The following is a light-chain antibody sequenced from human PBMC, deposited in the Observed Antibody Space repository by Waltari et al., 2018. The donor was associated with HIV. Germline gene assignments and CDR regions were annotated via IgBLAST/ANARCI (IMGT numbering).Light chain of an antibody. CDR2: RAS. V-gene: IGKV1-5*03. CDR1: KDIGRW. J-gene: IGKJ1*01. CDR3: QQYDISSRT. Sequence: DIQMTQSPSTRSASVGEIVSITCRAGKDIGRWLAWYQQKSGKAPKLIIFRASKLQDGVPSRFSGSGSGTEFTLTISSLEPDDFATYYCQQYDISSRTFGQGTRVEI.